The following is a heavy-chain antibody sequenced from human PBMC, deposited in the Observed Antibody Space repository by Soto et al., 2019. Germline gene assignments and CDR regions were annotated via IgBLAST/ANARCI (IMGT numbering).Heavy chain of an antibody. CDR2: INHSGST. D-gene: IGHD5-12*01. CDR3: ARGYRVATKNYYYYYGMDV. Sequence: SETLSLTCAVYGGSFSGYYWSWIRQPPGKGLEWIGEINHSGSTNYNPSLKSRVTISVDTSKNQFSLKLSSVTGADTAVYHCARGYRVATKNYYYYYGMDVWGQGTTVTVSS. CDR1: GGSFSGYY. J-gene: IGHJ6*02. V-gene: IGHV4-34*01.